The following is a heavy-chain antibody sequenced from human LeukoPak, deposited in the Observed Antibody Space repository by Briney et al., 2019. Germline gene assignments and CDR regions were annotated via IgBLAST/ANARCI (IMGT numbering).Heavy chain of an antibody. J-gene: IGHJ5*02. CDR1: GYTFTSYD. CDR2: MNPNSGNT. CDR3: ARRRLSSRGVGYNWFDP. Sequence: ASVTVSCKASGYTFTSYDINWVRQATGRGLEWMGWMNPNSGNTGYAQKFQGRVTMTRNTSISTAYMELSSLRSEDTAVYYCARRRLSSRGVGYNWFDPWGQGTLVTVSS. V-gene: IGHV1-8*01. D-gene: IGHD6-13*01.